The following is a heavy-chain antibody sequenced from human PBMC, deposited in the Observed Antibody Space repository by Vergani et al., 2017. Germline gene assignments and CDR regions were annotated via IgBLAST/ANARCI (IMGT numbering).Heavy chain of an antibody. CDR1: GFTVSSNY. CDR3: ARDRGDGYNSVADAFDI. Sequence: VQLVESGGGLIQPGGSLRLSCAASGFTVSSNYMSWVRQAPGKGLEWVSVIYSGGSTYYADSVKGRFTISRDNSKNTLYLQMNSLRAEDTAVYYCARDRGDGYNSVADAFDIWGQGTMVTVSS. V-gene: IGHV3-53*01. D-gene: IGHD5-24*01. CDR2: IYSGGST. J-gene: IGHJ3*02.